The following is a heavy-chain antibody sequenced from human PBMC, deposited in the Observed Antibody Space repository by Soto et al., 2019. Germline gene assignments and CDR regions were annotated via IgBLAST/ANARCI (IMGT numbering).Heavy chain of an antibody. CDR3: TRFDGTAGGFDY. V-gene: IGHV3-73*01. CDR1: GFTFNGSA. CDR2: IRNKADNYAT. Sequence: EVQLVESGGGLVQPGGSLKLSCAASGFTFNGSAMHWVRQASGKGLEWVGRIRNKADNYATAYAASVKGRFTISRDDSENTAYLQMNSLKTEDTAVYYCTRFDGTAGGFDYWGQGTLVTVSS. J-gene: IGHJ4*02. D-gene: IGHD1-1*01.